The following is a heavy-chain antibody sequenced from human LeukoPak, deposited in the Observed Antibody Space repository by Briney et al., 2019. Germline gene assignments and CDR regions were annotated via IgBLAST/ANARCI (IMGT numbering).Heavy chain of an antibody. CDR3: ARAGDPTAGYCYYYMDV. CDR1: GGTFSSYA. CDR2: IIPIFGTA. V-gene: IGHV1-69*05. J-gene: IGHJ6*03. D-gene: IGHD4-17*01. Sequence: SVKVSCKASGGTFSSYAISWVRQAPGQGLEWMGGIIPIFGTANYAQKFQGRVTITTDESTSTAYMELSSLRSEDTAVYYCARAGDPTAGYCYYYMDVWGKGTTVTVSS.